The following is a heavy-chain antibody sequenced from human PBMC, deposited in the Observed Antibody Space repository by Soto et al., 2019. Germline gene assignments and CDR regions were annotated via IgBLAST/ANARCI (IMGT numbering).Heavy chain of an antibody. CDR2: IIPIVGIA. V-gene: IGHV1-69*02. Sequence: QVQLVQSGAEVKKPGSSVKVSCKASGDTFSSSTLSWVRQGPGQGLEWMGRIIPIVGIANYAQKFQGRITINADKPTYTVDMELSSLKSEDTAVYYCARVGYIDSWTLDSRGQGTLVIVSS. D-gene: IGHD6-13*01. CDR1: GDTFSSST. CDR3: ARVGYIDSWTLDS. J-gene: IGHJ4*02.